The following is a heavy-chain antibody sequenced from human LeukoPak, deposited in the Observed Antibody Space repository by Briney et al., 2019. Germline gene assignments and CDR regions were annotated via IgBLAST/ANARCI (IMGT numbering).Heavy chain of an antibody. CDR2: MNPNSGNT. D-gene: IGHD1-26*01. CDR1: GYTFTSYG. V-gene: IGHV1-8*02. J-gene: IGHJ4*02. Sequence: ASVKVSCKASGYTFTSYGIIWVRQATGQGLEWMGWMNPNSGNTGYEQKFQGRVTMTRNTAIGTAYMELCSLRCEGTVVYYWERTTLTNDFWGQGTLVTVSS. CDR3: ERTTLTNDF.